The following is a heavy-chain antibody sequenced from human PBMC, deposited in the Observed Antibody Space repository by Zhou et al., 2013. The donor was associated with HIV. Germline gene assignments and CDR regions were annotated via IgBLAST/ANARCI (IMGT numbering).Heavy chain of an antibody. D-gene: IGHD3-10*01. CDR2: IIPIFGTA. CDR3: ARVPSDYYGSGSYYAFDI. Sequence: QVQLVQSGAEVKKPGSSVKVSCKASGGTFSSYAISWVRQAPGQGLEWMGGIIPIFGTANYAQKFQGRVTITTDESTSTAYMELSSLRSEDTAVYYCARVPSDYYGSGSYYAFDIWGQGTMVTVSS. CDR1: GGTFSSYA. J-gene: IGHJ3*02. V-gene: IGHV1-69*05.